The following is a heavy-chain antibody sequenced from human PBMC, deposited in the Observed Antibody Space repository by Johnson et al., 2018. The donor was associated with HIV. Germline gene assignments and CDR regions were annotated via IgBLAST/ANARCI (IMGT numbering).Heavy chain of an antibody. CDR3: AKDPVQGVGLDI. CDR1: GFTVSSNY. D-gene: IGHD2-8*02. V-gene: IGHV3-66*01. J-gene: IGHJ3*02. Sequence: VQLVESGGGLVKPGGSLRLSCAASGFTVSSNYMSWVRQAPGKGLEWVSVIYSGDRTYSAVSVKGRFTISRDNAKNSLYLQMNSLRAEDTAVYYCAKDPVQGVGLDIWGQGTMVTVSS. CDR2: IYSGDRT.